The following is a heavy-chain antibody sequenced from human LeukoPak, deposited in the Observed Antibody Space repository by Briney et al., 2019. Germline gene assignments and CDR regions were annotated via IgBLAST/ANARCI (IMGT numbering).Heavy chain of an antibody. V-gene: IGHV1-18*01. CDR1: GYTFTSYG. D-gene: IGHD2-2*01. J-gene: IGHJ6*02. CDR2: ISAYNGNT. CDR3: ARRSTLDCSSTSCPPIHYYYYYGMDV. Sequence: EASVKVSCKASGYTFTSYGISWVRQAPGQGLEWMGWISAYNGNTNYAQKLQGRVTMTTDPSTSTAYMELRSLRSDDTAVYYCARRSTLDCSSTSCPPIHYYYYYGMDVWGQGTTVTVSS.